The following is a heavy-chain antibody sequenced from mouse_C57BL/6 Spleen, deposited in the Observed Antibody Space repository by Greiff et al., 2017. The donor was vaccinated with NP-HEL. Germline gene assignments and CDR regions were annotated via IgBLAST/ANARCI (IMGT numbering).Heavy chain of an antibody. D-gene: IGHD2-4*01. Sequence: QVQLKQPGAELVRPGSSVKLSCKASGYTFTSYWMDWVKQRPGQGLEWIGNIYPSDSETHYNQKFKDKATLTVDKSSSTAYMQLSSLTSEDSAVYYCARGIDYDEDYWGQGTTLTVSS. J-gene: IGHJ2*01. CDR2: IYPSDSET. CDR3: ARGIDYDEDY. V-gene: IGHV1-61*01. CDR1: GYTFTSYW.